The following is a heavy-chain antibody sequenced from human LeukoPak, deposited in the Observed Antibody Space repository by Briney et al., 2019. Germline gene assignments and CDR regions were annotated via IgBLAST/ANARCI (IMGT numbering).Heavy chain of an antibody. CDR2: TYYRSKWYK. CDR3: ARGTLVLKYYFDY. J-gene: IGHJ4*02. CDR1: GDSVSSNSAT. V-gene: IGHV6-1*01. Sequence: SQTLSLTCAISGDSVSSNSATWNWIRQSPSRGLEWLGRTYYRSKWYKDYAVSVKSRITINPDTSKNQFSLQLDSVTAEDTAEYYCARGTLVLKYYFDYWGQGTLVTVSS.